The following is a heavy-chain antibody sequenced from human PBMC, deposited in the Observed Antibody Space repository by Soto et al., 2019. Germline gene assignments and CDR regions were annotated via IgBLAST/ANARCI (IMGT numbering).Heavy chain of an antibody. CDR1: GFTFDDYA. CDR2: ISWNSGSI. CDR3: AKLMVRGVIGAFDI. D-gene: IGHD3-10*01. V-gene: IGHV3-9*01. Sequence: GGSLRLSCAASGFTFDDYAMHWVRQAPGKGLEWVSGISWNSGSIGYADSVKGRFTISRDNAKNSLYLQMNSLRAEDTALYYCAKLMVRGVIGAFDIWGQGTMVTVSS. J-gene: IGHJ3*02.